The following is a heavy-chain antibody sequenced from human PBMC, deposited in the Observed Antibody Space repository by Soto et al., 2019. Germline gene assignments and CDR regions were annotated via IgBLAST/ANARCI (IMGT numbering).Heavy chain of an antibody. V-gene: IGHV3-53*01. D-gene: IGHD6-13*01. J-gene: IGHJ6*02. Sequence: GGSLRLSCAASGFTVSSAYMTWVRQAPGKGLEWVSVIYGGLTTSYADSVKGRFTISRDNSKNTLFLQMNSLRAEDTAVYYCARDRIEAAGTPRFNYYYGMDVWGQGTTVTVSS. CDR2: IYGGLTT. CDR1: GFTVSSAY. CDR3: ARDRIEAAGTPRFNYYYGMDV.